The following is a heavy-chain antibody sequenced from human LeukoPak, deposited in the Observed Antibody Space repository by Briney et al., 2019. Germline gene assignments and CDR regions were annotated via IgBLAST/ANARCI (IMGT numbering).Heavy chain of an antibody. Sequence: GGSLRLSCAASGFTFSSYGMHWVRQAPGKGLEWVAVISYDGSNKYYADSVKGQFTISRDNSKNTLYLQMNSLRGEDTALEYCAKNSQEKTRNRTSTGLGYWGQGTLVTVSS. CDR1: GFTFSSYG. CDR3: AKNSQEKTRNRTSTGLGY. CDR2: ISYDGSNK. V-gene: IGHV3-30*18. J-gene: IGHJ4*02. D-gene: IGHD3-16*01.